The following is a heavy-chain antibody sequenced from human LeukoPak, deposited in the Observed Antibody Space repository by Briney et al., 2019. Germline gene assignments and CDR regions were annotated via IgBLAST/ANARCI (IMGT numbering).Heavy chain of an antibody. J-gene: IGHJ6*02. V-gene: IGHV3-30-3*01. CDR1: EFSFSSHV. D-gene: IGHD3-10*01. Sequence: GGSLRLSCVASEFSFSSHVIHWVRQAPGQGLEWVAMISDDGSRKYHADSVKGRFSISRDNSKNTLFLQMNSLRVDDTAVYYCARDYYGSGSHATGMDVWGQGTTVTVSS. CDR2: ISDDGSRK. CDR3: ARDYYGSGSHATGMDV.